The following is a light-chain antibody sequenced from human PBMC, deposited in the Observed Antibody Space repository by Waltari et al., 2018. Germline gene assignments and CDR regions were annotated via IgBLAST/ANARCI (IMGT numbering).Light chain of an antibody. Sequence: IQVTQSPSTLSASVGDRVTITCLATQSISNWLAWYQQKPGKAPKLLTYNASTLESGVPSRFSGSGSGTEFTLTISSLQPDDFATYFCQQYNNYTPKTFGQGTKVDIK. CDR2: NAS. J-gene: IGKJ1*01. CDR3: QQYNNYTPKT. CDR1: QSISNW. V-gene: IGKV1-5*01.